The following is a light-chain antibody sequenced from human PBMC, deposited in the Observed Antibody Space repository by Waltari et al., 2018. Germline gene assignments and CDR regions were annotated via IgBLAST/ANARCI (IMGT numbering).Light chain of an antibody. CDR1: QSVGRS. Sequence: IVLTQSPATLSLSPGEGATLSCRVSQSVGRSLAWIQQKPGQAPRLVIYDASFRATGIPARFSCSGSGTDFTLTISSLAAEDFAIYYCQQRSVWPPPFARGTKLEIK. CDR2: DAS. V-gene: IGKV3-11*01. CDR3: QQRSVWPPP. J-gene: IGKJ2*01.